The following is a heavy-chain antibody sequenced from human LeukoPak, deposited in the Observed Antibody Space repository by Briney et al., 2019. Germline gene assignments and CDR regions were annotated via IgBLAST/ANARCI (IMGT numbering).Heavy chain of an antibody. CDR3: ARDQAEGQLWLRDDAFDI. CDR2: ISSSGSTI. CDR1: GFTFSSYE. D-gene: IGHD5-18*01. V-gene: IGHV3-48*03. Sequence: GGSLRLSCAASGFTFSSYEMNWVRQAPGKGLEWVSYISSSGSTIYYADSVKGRFTISRDNAKNSLYLQMNSLRAEDTAVYYCARDQAEGQLWLRDDAFDIWGQGTMVTVSS. J-gene: IGHJ3*02.